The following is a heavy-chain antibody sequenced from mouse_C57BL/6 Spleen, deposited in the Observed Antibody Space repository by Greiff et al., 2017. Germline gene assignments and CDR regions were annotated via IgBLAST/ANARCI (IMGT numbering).Heavy chain of an antibody. Sequence: VQLQQSVAELVRPGASVKLSCTASGFTFKNTYMHWVKQRPEQGLEWIGRIDPANGNTKYAPKFQGKATLTADTSSNTAYLQLSSLTSADAAFYYGARAVCGSSYWFAYWGQGTLVTVSA. CDR1: GFTFKNTY. CDR2: IDPANGNT. CDR3: ARAVCGSSYWFAY. J-gene: IGHJ3*01. D-gene: IGHD1-1*01. V-gene: IGHV14-3*01.